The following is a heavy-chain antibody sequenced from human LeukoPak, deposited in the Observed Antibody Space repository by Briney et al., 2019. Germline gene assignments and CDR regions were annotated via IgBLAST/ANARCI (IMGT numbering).Heavy chain of an antibody. J-gene: IGHJ4*02. D-gene: IGHD3-10*01. CDR3: ARESHVTREDY. V-gene: IGHV1-18*01. CDR1: GYTFTTYT. Sequence: ASVKVSCKASGYTFTTYTISWVRQAPGQGLGWMGWISPSNANTNYAQKLQGRVTMTTDTSTSTAYMELRSLRSDDTAVYYCARESHVTREDYWGQGTLVTVSS. CDR2: ISPSNANT.